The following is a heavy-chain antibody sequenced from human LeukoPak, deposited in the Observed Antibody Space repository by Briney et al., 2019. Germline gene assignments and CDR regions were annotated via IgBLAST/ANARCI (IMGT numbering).Heavy chain of an antibody. V-gene: IGHV4-39*07. Sequence: SETLSLTCTVSGGSISSSRYYGGWIRQPPGKGLEWIGEINHSGSTNYNPSLKSRVTISVDTSKNQFSLKLSSVTAADTAVYYCARGKQTVEMRRFDPWGQGTLVTVSS. CDR2: INHSGST. J-gene: IGHJ5*02. CDR3: ARGKQTVEMRRFDP. D-gene: IGHD5-24*01. CDR1: GGSISSSRYY.